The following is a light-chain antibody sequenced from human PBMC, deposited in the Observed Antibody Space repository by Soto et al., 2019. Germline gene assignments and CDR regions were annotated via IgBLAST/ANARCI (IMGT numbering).Light chain of an antibody. V-gene: IGKV3-20*01. CDR3: QQYRSSPST. Sequence: EIVLTQSPGTLSLSPGERATLSCRASQSVSSSYLAWYQQKPGQAPRLLIYGASNRATGIPDRFSGSGSGTDFTLTISRLEPEDFAVYYCQQYRSSPSTFGPGTKVDIK. CDR2: GAS. CDR1: QSVSSSY. J-gene: IGKJ3*01.